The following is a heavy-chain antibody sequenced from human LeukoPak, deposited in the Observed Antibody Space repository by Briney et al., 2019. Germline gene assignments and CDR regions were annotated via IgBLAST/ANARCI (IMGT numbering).Heavy chain of an antibody. D-gene: IGHD1-26*01. CDR2: IYYSGST. CDR1: GGSISSYY. Sequence: SETLSLTCTVSGGSISSYYWSWIRQPPGKGLEWIGYIYYSGSTNYNPSLKSRVTISADTSKNQFSLKLSSVTAADTAVYYCARRLVGATTWFDPWGQGTLVTVSS. V-gene: IGHV4-59*08. CDR3: ARRLVGATTWFDP. J-gene: IGHJ5*02.